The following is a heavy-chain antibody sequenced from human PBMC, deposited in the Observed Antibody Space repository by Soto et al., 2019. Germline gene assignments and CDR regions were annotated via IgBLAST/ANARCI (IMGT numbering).Heavy chain of an antibody. D-gene: IGHD4-17*01. CDR2: IYNTGIA. CDR3: ARGGTHGDYRYQY. Sequence: QVQLQESGPGPVRPSQTLSLTCTVSGDSLSSGNYYWRWIRHPPGKGLEWIGYIYNTGIAYYNPSLMSRATISIDTSRNQFSLSLTYVTAADTGIYYCARGGTHGDYRYQYWGQGTLITVSA. V-gene: IGHV4-30-4*01. J-gene: IGHJ1*01. CDR1: GDSLSSGNYY.